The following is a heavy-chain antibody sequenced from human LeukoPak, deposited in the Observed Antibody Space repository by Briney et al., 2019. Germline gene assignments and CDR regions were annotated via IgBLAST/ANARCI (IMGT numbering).Heavy chain of an antibody. CDR1: GFTFSSYA. J-gene: IGHJ5*02. V-gene: IGHV3-30-3*01. D-gene: IGHD3-3*01. Sequence: PGGSLRPSCAASGFTFSSYAMHWVRQAPGKGLEWVAVISYDGSNKYYADSVKGRFTISRDNSKNTLYLQMNSLRAEDTAVYYCARDSYDFWSGSWNWFDPWGQGTLVTVSS. CDR2: ISYDGSNK. CDR3: ARDSYDFWSGSWNWFDP.